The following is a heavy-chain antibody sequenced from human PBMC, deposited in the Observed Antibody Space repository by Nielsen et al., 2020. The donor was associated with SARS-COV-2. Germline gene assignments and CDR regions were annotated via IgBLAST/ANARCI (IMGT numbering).Heavy chain of an antibody. CDR2: ISSDGNKK. J-gene: IGHJ4*02. V-gene: IGHV3-30-3*01. CDR1: GFTFSSYG. CDR3: AKDIRSRYNSGWYCFDY. Sequence: GGSLRLSCAASGFTFSSYGMHWVRQAPGKGLEWVAVISSDGNKKNYADSVKGRFTISRDNSKSTLYLQMNSLRADDTAVYYCAKDIRSRYNSGWYCFDYWGRGTLV. D-gene: IGHD6-19*01.